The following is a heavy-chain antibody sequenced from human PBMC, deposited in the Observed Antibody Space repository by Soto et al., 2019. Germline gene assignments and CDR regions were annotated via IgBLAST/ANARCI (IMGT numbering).Heavy chain of an antibody. D-gene: IGHD2-2*01. V-gene: IGHV4-30-2*01. Sequence: SETLSLTCAVSGGSISSGGYSWSWIRQPPGKGLEWIGYIYHSGSTYYNPSLKSRVTISVDRSKNQFSLKLSSVTAADTAVYYCARDSSAIGTAAKDFDYWGQGTLVTVSS. CDR3: ARDSSAIGTAAKDFDY. CDR1: GGSISSGGYS. CDR2: IYHSGST. J-gene: IGHJ4*02.